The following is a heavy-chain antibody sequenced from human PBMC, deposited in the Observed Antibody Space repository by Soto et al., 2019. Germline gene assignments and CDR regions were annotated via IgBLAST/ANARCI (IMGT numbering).Heavy chain of an antibody. CDR1: GGSISSSSYY. J-gene: IGHJ4*02. V-gene: IGHV4-39*01. CDR2: IYYSGST. D-gene: IGHD3-3*01. CDR3: ARVVHDFWSGYQYYFDY. Sequence: SETLSLTCTVSGGSISSSSYYWGWIRQPPGKGLEWIGSIYYSGSTYYNPSLKSRVTISVDTSKNQFSLKLICLTAADTAVYYCARVVHDFWSGYQYYFDYWGQGTLVTVSS.